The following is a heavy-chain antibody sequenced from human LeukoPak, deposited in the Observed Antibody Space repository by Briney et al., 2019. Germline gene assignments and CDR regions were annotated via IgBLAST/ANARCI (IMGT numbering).Heavy chain of an antibody. Sequence: PGGSLRLSCAASGFTFSSYAMSWVRQAPGKGLEWVSSISGSGGRTYYADSVKGRFTISRDNPNNTLYLQMNSLRAEDTAVYYCAKGLRQVDYWGQGTLVTVSS. CDR2: ISGSGGRT. CDR1: GFTFSSYA. J-gene: IGHJ4*02. CDR3: AKGLRQVDY. V-gene: IGHV3-23*01.